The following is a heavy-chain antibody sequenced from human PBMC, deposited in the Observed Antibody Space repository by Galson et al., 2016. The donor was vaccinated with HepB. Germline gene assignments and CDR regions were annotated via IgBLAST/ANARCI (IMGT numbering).Heavy chain of an antibody. J-gene: IGHJ3*02. CDR1: GGSISSDTHY. CDR2: IYYSGRT. Sequence: ETLSLTCTVSGGSISSDTHYWGWIRQPPGKGLEWIGSIYYSGRTYYNPSLESRVTISLETSKNQFSLKLSSMTAADTALYYCARLVWLVSSVYNDAFDIWGQGTMVTVSS. D-gene: IGHD3-22*01. CDR3: ARLVWLVSSVYNDAFDI. V-gene: IGHV4-39*01.